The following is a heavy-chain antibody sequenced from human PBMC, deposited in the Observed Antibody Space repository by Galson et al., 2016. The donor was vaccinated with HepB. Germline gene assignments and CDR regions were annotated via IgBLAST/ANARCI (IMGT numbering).Heavy chain of an antibody. CDR3: ASGVEMATVGFNS. CDR2: ISSSGSTI. Sequence: SLRLSCAASGFTFSNYEIHWVHQAPGKGLEWVSYISSSGSTIHYADSVKGRFTISRDNTKNSLYLQMNSLRGEDTAVYYCASGVEMATVGFNSWGQGTLVTVSS. J-gene: IGHJ4*02. CDR1: GFTFSNYE. V-gene: IGHV3-48*03. D-gene: IGHD5-24*01.